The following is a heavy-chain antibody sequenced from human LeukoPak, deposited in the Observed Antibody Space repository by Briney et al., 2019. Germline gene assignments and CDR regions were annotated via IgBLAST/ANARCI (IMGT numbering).Heavy chain of an antibody. J-gene: IGHJ4*02. CDR2: ISGSGGST. D-gene: IGHD3-3*01. CDR3: AKVPSIFGVVIYYFDY. CDR1: GFTFSSYA. V-gene: IGHV3-23*01. Sequence: GGSLRLSCAASGFTFSSYAMSWVRQAPGKGLEWVSAISGSGGSTYYADSVKGRFTISRDNSKNTLYLRMNSLRAEDTAVYYCAKVPSIFGVVIYYFDYWGQGTLVTVSS.